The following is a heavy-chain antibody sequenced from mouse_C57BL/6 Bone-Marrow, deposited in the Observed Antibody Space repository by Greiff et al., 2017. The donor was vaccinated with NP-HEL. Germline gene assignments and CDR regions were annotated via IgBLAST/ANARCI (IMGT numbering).Heavy chain of an antibody. CDR1: GFNIKNTY. D-gene: IGHD1-1*01. J-gene: IGHJ2*02. V-gene: IGHV14-3*01. CDR3: AFYCDGSGGYFDY. Sequence: EVQGVESVAELVRPGASVKLSCTASGFNIKNTYMHWVKQRPEQGLEWIGRIDPANGNTKYAPKFQGKATITADTSSNTAYLQLSSLTSEDTAIYYCAFYCDGSGGYFDYWGQGTSLTVSS. CDR2: IDPANGNT.